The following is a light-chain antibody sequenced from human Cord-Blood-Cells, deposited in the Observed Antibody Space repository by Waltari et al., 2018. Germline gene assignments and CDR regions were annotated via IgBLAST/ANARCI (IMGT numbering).Light chain of an antibody. CDR3: SSYTSSSTHVV. Sequence: QSALTQPASVSGSPGQSITISCTGTSSDVGGYNYVSWYQQHPGKAPKLMIYAVSNRPAGVSKRFSGSKSGNTASLTISGLQAEDEADYYCSSYTSSSTHVVFGGGTKLTVL. V-gene: IGLV2-14*01. CDR2: AVS. CDR1: SSDVGGYNY. J-gene: IGLJ2*01.